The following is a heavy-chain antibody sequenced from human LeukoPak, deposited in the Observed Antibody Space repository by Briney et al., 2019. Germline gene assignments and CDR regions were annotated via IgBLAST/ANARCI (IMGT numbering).Heavy chain of an antibody. D-gene: IGHD5-18*01. V-gene: IGHV4-59*01. Sequence: KPSETLSLTCAVSGCSISSYYWSWIRQPPGKGLEWIGYIYYSGSTNYNPSPKNRVTISVDTSKNQFSLKLSSVTAADTAVYYCARETTIYSYVDYWGQGTLVTVSS. CDR3: ARETTIYSYVDY. CDR2: IYYSGST. J-gene: IGHJ4*02. CDR1: GCSISSYY.